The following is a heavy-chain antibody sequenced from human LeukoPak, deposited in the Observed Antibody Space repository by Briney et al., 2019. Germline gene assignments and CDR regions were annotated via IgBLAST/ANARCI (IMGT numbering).Heavy chain of an antibody. CDR1: GGSISSSSYY. D-gene: IGHD3-22*01. CDR2: VYYSGST. Sequence: PSETLSLTCTVSGGSISSSSYYWGWIRQPPGKGLEWIGSVYYSGSTYYNSSLKSRVIITVDTSKNQFSLKLSSVTATDPAVYYCASGTSNYGYYYDSSGYYLDYWGQGTLVTVSS. J-gene: IGHJ4*02. V-gene: IGHV4-39*01. CDR3: ASGTSNYGYYYDSSGYYLDY.